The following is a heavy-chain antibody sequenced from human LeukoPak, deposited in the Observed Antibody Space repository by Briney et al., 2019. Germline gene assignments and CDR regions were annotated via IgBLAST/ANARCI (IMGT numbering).Heavy chain of an antibody. CDR3: ARGLDDFWSGLIHY. Sequence: NPSETLSLTCTVSGGSISSSSYYWGWIRQPPGKGLEWIGSIYYSGSTYYNPSLKSRVTISVDTSKNQFSLKLSSVTAADTAVYYCARGLDDFWSGLIHYWGQGTLVTVSS. J-gene: IGHJ4*02. CDR1: GGSISSSSYY. CDR2: IYYSGST. D-gene: IGHD3-3*01. V-gene: IGHV4-39*01.